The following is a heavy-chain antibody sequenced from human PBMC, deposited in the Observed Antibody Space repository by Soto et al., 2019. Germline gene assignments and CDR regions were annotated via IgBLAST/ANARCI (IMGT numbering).Heavy chain of an antibody. CDR2: ISYDGSNK. J-gene: IGHJ4*02. CDR3: AKDHAGAGWEPKDYFDY. V-gene: IGHV3-30*18. D-gene: IGHD1-26*01. CDR1: GFTFSSYG. Sequence: QVQLVESGGGVVQPGWSLRLSCAASGFTFSSYGMHWVRQAPSKGLEWVAVISYDGSNKYYADSVKGRFTISRDNSKNPLYLQMNSLRAEDTAVYYCAKDHAGAGWEPKDYFDYWGQGTLVTVSS.